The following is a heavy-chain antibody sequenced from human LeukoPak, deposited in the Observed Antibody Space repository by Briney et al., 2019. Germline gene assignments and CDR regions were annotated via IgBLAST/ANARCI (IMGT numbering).Heavy chain of an antibody. CDR2: IYSTGVT. D-gene: IGHD3-3*01. V-gene: IGHV4-61*02. J-gene: IGHJ4*02. Sequence: SQTLSLTCTVSGGSISNGAYYWSWIRQSAGKTLEWIGRIYSTGVTDYSPSFKSRVSMSLDTSRNHFSLKLRSVTAADTAMYYCARIGSHNDFWSGYSHWGQGTLVAVSS. CDR1: GGSISNGAYY. CDR3: ARIGSHNDFWSGYSH.